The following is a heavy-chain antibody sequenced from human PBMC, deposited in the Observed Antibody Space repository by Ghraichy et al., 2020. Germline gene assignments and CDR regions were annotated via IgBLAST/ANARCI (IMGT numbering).Heavy chain of an antibody. CDR2: INPNSGGT. V-gene: IGHV1-2*02. D-gene: IGHD2-15*01. CDR1: GYTFTGYY. CDR3: ARRTEPVVVVAATRSRFDP. J-gene: IGHJ5*02. Sequence: ASEKVSCKASGYTFTGYYMHWVRQAPGQGLEWMGWINPNSGGTNYAQKFQGRVTMTRDTSISTAYMELSRLRSDDTAVYYCARRTEPVVVVAATRSRFDPWGQGTLVTVSS.